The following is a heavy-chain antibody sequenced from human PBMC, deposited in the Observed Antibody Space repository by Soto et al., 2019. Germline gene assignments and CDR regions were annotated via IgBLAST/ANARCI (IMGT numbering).Heavy chain of an antibody. V-gene: IGHV4-39*01. Sequence: PSETLSLTCTVSGGSISSSSYYWGWIRQPPGKGLEWIGSIYYSGSTYYNPSLKSRVTISVDTSKNQFSLKLSSVTAADTAVYYCACVRGGYYYAMYVWGQGTTVPVAS. CDR2: IYYSGST. J-gene: IGHJ6*02. CDR1: GGSISSSSYY. CDR3: ACVRGGYYYAMYV. D-gene: IGHD3-10*02.